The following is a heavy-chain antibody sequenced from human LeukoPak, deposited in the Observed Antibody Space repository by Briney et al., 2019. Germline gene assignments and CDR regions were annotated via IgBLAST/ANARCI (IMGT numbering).Heavy chain of an antibody. J-gene: IGHJ6*02. V-gene: IGHV3-30*18. CDR1: GFTFSSYW. CDR3: AKDRGTARANYYYGMDV. Sequence: PGGSLRLSCAASGFTFSSYWMSWVRQAPGKGLEWVAVISYDGSNKYYADSVKGRLTISRDNSKNTLYLQMNSLRAEDTAVYYCAKDRGTARANYYYGMDVWGQGTTVTVSS. CDR2: ISYDGSNK. D-gene: IGHD5-18*01.